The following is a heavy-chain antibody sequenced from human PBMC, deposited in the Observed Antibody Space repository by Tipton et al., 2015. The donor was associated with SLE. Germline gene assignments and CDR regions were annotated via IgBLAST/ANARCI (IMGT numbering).Heavy chain of an antibody. CDR1: GGSISSYY. V-gene: IGHV4-59*01. CDR2: IYYTGST. Sequence: TLSLTCTVSGGSISSYYWSWIRQPPGKGLEWTGYIYYTGSTNYNPSLKSRVTISVDTSKNQLSLKLSSVTAADTAVYYCARDALKGMDVWGQGTTVTVSS. J-gene: IGHJ6*02. CDR3: ARDALKGMDV.